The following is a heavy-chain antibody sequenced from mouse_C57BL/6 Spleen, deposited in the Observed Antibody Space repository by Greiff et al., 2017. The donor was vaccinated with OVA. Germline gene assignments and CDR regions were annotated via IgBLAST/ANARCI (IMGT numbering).Heavy chain of an antibody. V-gene: IGHV2-2*01. J-gene: IGHJ4*01. CDR1: GFSLTSYG. D-gene: IGHD2-5*01. Sequence: VHLVESGPGLVQPSQSLSITCTVSGFSLTSYGVHWVRQSPGKGLEWLGVIWSGGSTDYNAAFISRLSISKDNSKSQVFFKMNSLQADDTAIYYCARYSNYGTGYYAMDYWGQGTSVTVSS. CDR2: IWSGGST. CDR3: ARYSNYGTGYYAMDY.